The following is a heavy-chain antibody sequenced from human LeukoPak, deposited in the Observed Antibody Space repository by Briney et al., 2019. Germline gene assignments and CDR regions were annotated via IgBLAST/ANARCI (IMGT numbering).Heavy chain of an antibody. V-gene: IGHV1-69*04. Sequence: SVNVSCKASGGTFSSYAISWVRQAPGQGLEWMGRIIPILGIANYAQKFQGRVTITADKSTSTAYMELSSLRSEDTAVYYCARDPDYYGSGTWGQGTLVTVSS. CDR1: GGTFSSYA. CDR2: IIPILGIA. CDR3: ARDPDYYGSGT. D-gene: IGHD3-10*01. J-gene: IGHJ5*02.